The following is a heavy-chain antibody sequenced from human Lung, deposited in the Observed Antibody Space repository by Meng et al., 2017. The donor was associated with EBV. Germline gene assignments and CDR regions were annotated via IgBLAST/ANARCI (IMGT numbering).Heavy chain of an antibody. J-gene: IGHJ4*02. Sequence: QGQLVQSGAGLEKPGASVRISCKASGYTFTTYGMNWVRQAPGQGLEWMAWINTNTGKPTYAQGLTGRFVFSLDTSVSTAYLQISSLKAEDTAVYYCARDSGAADYWGQGTLVTVSS. CDR1: GYTFTTYG. V-gene: IGHV7-4-1*02. D-gene: IGHD6-25*01. CDR3: ARDSGAADY. CDR2: INTNTGKP.